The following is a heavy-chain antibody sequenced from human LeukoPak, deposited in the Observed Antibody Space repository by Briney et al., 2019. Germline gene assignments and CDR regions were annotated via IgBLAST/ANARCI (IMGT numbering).Heavy chain of an antibody. CDR2: IYSGGST. V-gene: IGHV3-66*01. D-gene: IGHD2-15*01. CDR1: GFTASSNY. CDR3: ARDWGLCSGGSCDAFDI. J-gene: IGHJ3*02. Sequence: GGSLRLSCAASGFTASSNYMSWVRQAPGKGLEWVSVIYSGGSTYYADSVKGRFTISRDNSKNTLYLQMNSLRAEDTAVYYCARDWGLCSGGSCDAFDIWGQETMVTVSS.